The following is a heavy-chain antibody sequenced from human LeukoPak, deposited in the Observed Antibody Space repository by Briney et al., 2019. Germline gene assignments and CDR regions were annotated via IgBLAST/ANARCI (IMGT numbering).Heavy chain of an antibody. CDR2: IFHTGNT. J-gene: IGHJ5*02. Sequence: SETLSLTCTVSGDSITSYYWSWLRQPPGEGPEWIGYIFHTGNTNYKPSLKSRVSMSLDTSKSQFSLKLSSVTAADTAVYYCARVSASYYDSSGYSNWFDPWGQGTLVTVSS. CDR3: ARVSASYYDSSGYSNWFDP. CDR1: GDSITSYY. V-gene: IGHV4-59*12. D-gene: IGHD3-22*01.